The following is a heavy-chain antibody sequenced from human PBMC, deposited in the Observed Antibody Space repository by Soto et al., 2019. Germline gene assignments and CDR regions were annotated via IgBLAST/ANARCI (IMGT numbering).Heavy chain of an antibody. Sequence: KGPEWVGLIKSESAGGTTNSAAPVKGRFTISRDDSENTLYLQMNSLKTDDSAVNYCSPSYAHYFEFRGQATLLSV. CDR3: SPSYAHYFEF. D-gene: IGHD3-10*01. V-gene: IGHV3-15*06. CDR2: IKSESAGGTT. J-gene: IGHJ4*02.